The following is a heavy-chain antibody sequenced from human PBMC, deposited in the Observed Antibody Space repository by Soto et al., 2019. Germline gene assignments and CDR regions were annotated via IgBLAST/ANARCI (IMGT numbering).Heavy chain of an antibody. J-gene: IGHJ3*02. CDR2: ISSSGSTI. V-gene: IGHV3-11*01. CDR1: GFTFSDYY. D-gene: IGHD3-3*01. Sequence: GGSLRLSCAASGFTFSDYYMSWIRQAPGQGLEWVSYISSSGSTIYYADSVKGRFTISRDNAKNSLYLQMNSLRAEDTAVYYCARDFSDFWSGYSVEGAFDIWGQGTMVTVSS. CDR3: ARDFSDFWSGYSVEGAFDI.